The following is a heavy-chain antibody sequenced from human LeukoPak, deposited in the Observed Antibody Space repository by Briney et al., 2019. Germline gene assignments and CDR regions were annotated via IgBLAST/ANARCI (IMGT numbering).Heavy chain of an antibody. CDR3: ARPSMVQETNIAAFDS. J-gene: IGHJ4*02. V-gene: IGHV3-48*02. D-gene: IGHD2-15*01. CDR1: GFTFSRYS. Sequence: GGSLRLSCAASGFTFSRYSMSWVRQAPGKGLECVSYISSSSSMYYAGSVKGRFTISRDDAKNSLYLQMNSLRDEDTAVYYCARPSMVQETNIAAFDSWGQGTLVTVSS. CDR2: ISSSSSM.